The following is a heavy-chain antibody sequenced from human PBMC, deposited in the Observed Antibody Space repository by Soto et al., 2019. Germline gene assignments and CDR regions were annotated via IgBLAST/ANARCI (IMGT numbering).Heavy chain of an antibody. CDR2: ISGSGGST. V-gene: IGHV3-23*01. D-gene: IGHD3-3*01. Sequence: GGSLRLSCAASGFTFSSYAMSWVRQAPGKGLEWVSAISGSGGSTYYADSVKGRFTISRDNSKNTLYLQMNSLRAEDTAVYYCAKSATFSTYDQVFFDYWGQGTLVTVSS. J-gene: IGHJ4*02. CDR1: GFTFSSYA. CDR3: AKSATFSTYDQVFFDY.